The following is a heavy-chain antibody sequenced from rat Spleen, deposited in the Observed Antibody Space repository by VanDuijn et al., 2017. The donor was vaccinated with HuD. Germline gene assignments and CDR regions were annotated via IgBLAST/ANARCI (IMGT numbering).Heavy chain of an antibody. CDR2: ISYDCSST. Sequence: EVQLVESGGGLVQPGRSLKLSCAASGFTFSDYYMAWVRQSPKKGLEWVASISYDCSSTYYRDSVKGRFTISRDNAKRTLYLQMDSLRSEDTATYYCTRDRILRSTGFDYWGQGVMVTVSS. CDR3: TRDRILRSTGFDY. CDR1: GFTFSDYY. D-gene: IGHD1-6*01. V-gene: IGHV5-7*01. J-gene: IGHJ2*01.